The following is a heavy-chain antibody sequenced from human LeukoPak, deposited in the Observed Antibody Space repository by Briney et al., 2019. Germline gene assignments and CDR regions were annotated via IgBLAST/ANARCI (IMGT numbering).Heavy chain of an antibody. V-gene: IGHV1-18*01. Sequence: ASVKVSCKASGYTFTSYGISWVRQAPGQGLEWMGWISAYNGNTNYAQKLQGRVTMTTDTSTSTAYMELRSLRSDDTAVYYCARADLAGVVPAATYYMDVWGKGTTVTVSS. CDR2: ISAYNGNT. D-gene: IGHD2-2*01. CDR3: ARADLAGVVPAATYYMDV. CDR1: GYTFTSYG. J-gene: IGHJ6*03.